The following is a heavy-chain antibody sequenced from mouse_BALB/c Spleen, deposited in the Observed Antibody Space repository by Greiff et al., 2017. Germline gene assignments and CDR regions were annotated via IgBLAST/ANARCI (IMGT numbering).Heavy chain of an antibody. D-gene: IGHD2-14*01. CDR2: IWSGGST. CDR1: GFSLTSYG. J-gene: IGHJ4*01. Sequence: QVQLQQSGPGLVQPSQSLSITCTVSGFSLTSYGVHWVRQSPGKGLEWLGVIWSGGSTDYNAAFISRLSISKDNSKSQVFFKMNSLQANDTAIYYCARYRYGKTGDYYAMDYWGQGTSVTVSS. V-gene: IGHV2-2*02. CDR3: ARYRYGKTGDYYAMDY.